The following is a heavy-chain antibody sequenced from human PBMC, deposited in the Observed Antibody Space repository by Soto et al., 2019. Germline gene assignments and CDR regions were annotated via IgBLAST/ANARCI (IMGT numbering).Heavy chain of an antibody. Sequence: SVKVSCKASGGTFSSYAISWVRQAPGQGLEWMGGIIPIFGTANYAQKFQGRVTITADESTSTAYMELSSLRSEDTAVYYCARPTYYDFWSGYTPSLDYYGMDVWGQGTTVIVSS. V-gene: IGHV1-69*13. J-gene: IGHJ6*02. CDR1: GGTFSSYA. D-gene: IGHD3-3*01. CDR3: ARPTYYDFWSGYTPSLDYYGMDV. CDR2: IIPIFGTA.